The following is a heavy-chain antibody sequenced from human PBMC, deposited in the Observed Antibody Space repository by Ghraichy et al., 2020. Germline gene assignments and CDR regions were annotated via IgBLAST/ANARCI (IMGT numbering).Heavy chain of an antibody. Sequence: GGSLRLSCAASGFTFSSYSMNWDRQAPGKGLEWLSYITGSSSTIDYADSVKGRFTISRDNAKNSLYLQMNSLRDEDTAVYYCARDLYWAFDYWGQGTLVTVSS. CDR2: ITGSSSTI. CDR3: ARDLYWAFDY. J-gene: IGHJ4*02. CDR1: GFTFSSYS. V-gene: IGHV3-48*02. D-gene: IGHD2-8*02.